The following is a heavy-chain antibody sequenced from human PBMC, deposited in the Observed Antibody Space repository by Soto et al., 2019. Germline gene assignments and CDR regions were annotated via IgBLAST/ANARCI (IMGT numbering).Heavy chain of an antibody. V-gene: IGHV4-30-4*01. J-gene: IGHJ6*02. CDR2: IYYSGST. D-gene: IGHD3-10*01. Sequence: QVQLQESGPGLVKPSQTLSLTCTVSGGSISSGDYYWSWIRQPPGKGLEWIGYIYYSGSTYYNPSLKSRVTISVDTSKNQFSLKLSSVTAADTAVYYCARDRVLLWFGRSYYGMDVWGQGTTVTVSS. CDR3: ARDRVLLWFGRSYYGMDV. CDR1: GGSISSGDYY.